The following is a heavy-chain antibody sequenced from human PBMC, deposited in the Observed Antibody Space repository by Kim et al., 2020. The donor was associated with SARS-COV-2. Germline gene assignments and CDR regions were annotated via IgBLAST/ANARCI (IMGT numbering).Heavy chain of an antibody. D-gene: IGHD4-17*01. V-gene: IGHV3-7*03. CDR3: ARSRCPEDR. Sequence: GGSLRLSCTASGFTFSDFYMSWVRQAPGKGLEWVANINQDGSAQYYVASVKGRFTISRDNAQNSVFLQMNSLRAEDTAVYWCARSRCPEDRWGQGTLVTVSS. CDR2: INQDGSAQ. CDR1: GFTFSDFY. J-gene: IGHJ5*02.